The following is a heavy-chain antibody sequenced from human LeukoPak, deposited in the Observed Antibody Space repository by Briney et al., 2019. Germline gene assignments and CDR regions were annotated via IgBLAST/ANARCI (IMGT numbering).Heavy chain of an antibody. CDR3: ARDWSGYNPIYYFDS. D-gene: IGHD5-24*01. CDR1: GFIFTDYH. V-gene: IGHV1-2*02. J-gene: IGHJ4*02. Sequence: ASLKVSCKSSGFIFTDYHLHWLRQAPGQGLEWMGWIKPRSGDTTYAQKFLGRVTMTRDTSTNTAYMDLSSLRSDDTAVYYCARDWSGYNPIYYFDSWGQGTLVTVSS. CDR2: IKPRSGDT.